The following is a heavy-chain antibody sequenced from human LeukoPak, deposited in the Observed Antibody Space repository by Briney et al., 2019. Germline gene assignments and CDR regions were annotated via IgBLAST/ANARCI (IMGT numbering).Heavy chain of an antibody. V-gene: IGHV3-53*01. CDR2: IYSGGTT. J-gene: IGHJ4*02. CDR3: ARDTDSSGLYRGFDY. D-gene: IGHD6-19*01. Sequence: GGSLRLSCATSGFTVSNNYMSWVRQAPGKGLEWGSVIYSGGTTYYADSVKCRFTISRDNSKNTLYLQMNSLRAEDTAVYYCARDTDSSGLYRGFDYWGQGTLVTVSS. CDR1: GFTVSNNY.